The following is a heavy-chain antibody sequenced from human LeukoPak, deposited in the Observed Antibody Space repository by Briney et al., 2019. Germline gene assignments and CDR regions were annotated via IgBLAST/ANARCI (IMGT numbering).Heavy chain of an antibody. CDR2: IYYSGST. J-gene: IGHJ5*02. V-gene: IGHV4-31*03. CDR3: ARDVLRGGGYYYDSRGYFNWFDP. D-gene: IGHD3-22*01. Sequence: SETLSLTCTVSGGSISSGGYYWSWIRQHPGKGLEWIGYIYYSGSTYYNPSLKSRVTISVDTSKNQFSLKLSSVTAADTAVYYCARDVLRGGGYYYDSRGYFNWFDPWGQGTLVTVSS. CDR1: GGSISSGGYY.